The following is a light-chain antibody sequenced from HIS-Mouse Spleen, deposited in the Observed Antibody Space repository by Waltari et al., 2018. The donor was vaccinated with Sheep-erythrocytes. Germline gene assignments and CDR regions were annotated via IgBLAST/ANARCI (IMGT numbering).Light chain of an antibody. J-gene: IGKJ3*01. Sequence: DIQMTQSPSSLSASVGDRVTITCRASPSTSSYLNCDQQKPRKAAQLLIYAASSLPSGVPSRFSGSGSGTDFTLTISSLQPEDFATYYCQQSYSTPQFTFGPGTKVDIK. CDR2: AAS. CDR3: QQSYSTPQFT. CDR1: PSTSSY. V-gene: IGKV1-39*01.